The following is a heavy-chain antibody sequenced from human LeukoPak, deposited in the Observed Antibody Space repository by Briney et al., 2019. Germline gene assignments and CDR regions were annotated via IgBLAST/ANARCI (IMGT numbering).Heavy chain of an antibody. V-gene: IGHV3-23*01. CDR1: GFTFSSYA. CDR3: ARYSGYDFGYFDY. J-gene: IGHJ4*02. D-gene: IGHD5-12*01. Sequence: GGSLRLSCAASGFTFSSYAMSWVRQAPGKGLEWVSAISGSGGSTYYVDSVKGRFTISRDNSKNTLYLQMNSLRAEDTAVYYCARYSGYDFGYFDYWGQGTLVTVSS. CDR2: ISGSGGST.